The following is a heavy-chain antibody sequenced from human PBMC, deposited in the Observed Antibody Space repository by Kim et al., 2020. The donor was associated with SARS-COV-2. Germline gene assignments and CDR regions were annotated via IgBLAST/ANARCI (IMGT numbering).Heavy chain of an antibody. D-gene: IGHD6-6*01. V-gene: IGHV3-21*01. J-gene: IGHJ6*03. CDR2: ISSSSSYI. CDR3: ARDSSSSSAGYYYYYYMDV. Sequence: GGSLRLSCAASGFTFSSYSMNWVRQAPGKGLEWVSSISSSSSYIYYADSVKGRFTISRDNAKNSLYLQMNSLRAEDTAVYYCARDSSSSSAGYYYYYYMDVWGKGTTVTVSS. CDR1: GFTFSSYS.